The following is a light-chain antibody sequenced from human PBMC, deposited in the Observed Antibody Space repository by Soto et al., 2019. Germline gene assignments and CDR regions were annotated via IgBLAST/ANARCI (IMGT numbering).Light chain of an antibody. V-gene: IGLV1-51*02. J-gene: IGLJ1*01. Sequence: VLTQPPSVSAAPGQKVTISCSGSSSDIGNNYVSWYQHLPGTAPKLLIYETNKRPSGIPDRFSGSKSGTSATLGITGLQPGDEADYYCGTWDSGLGADVSGTGTKVPVL. CDR3: GTWDSGLGADV. CDR1: SSDIGNNY. CDR2: ETN.